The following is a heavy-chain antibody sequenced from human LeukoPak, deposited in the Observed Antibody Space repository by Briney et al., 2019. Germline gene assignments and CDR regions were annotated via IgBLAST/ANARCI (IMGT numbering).Heavy chain of an antibody. CDR3: ARVEGYCSGGSCYGDYYMDV. Sequence: ASVKVSCKASGYTFTSYGISWVRQAPGQGFEWMGWISAYNGNTNYAQKLQGRVTMTTDTSTSTAYMELRSLRSDDTAVYYCARVEGYCSGGSCYGDYYMDVWGKGTTVTVSS. CDR2: ISAYNGNT. J-gene: IGHJ6*03. D-gene: IGHD2-15*01. CDR1: GYTFTSYG. V-gene: IGHV1-18*01.